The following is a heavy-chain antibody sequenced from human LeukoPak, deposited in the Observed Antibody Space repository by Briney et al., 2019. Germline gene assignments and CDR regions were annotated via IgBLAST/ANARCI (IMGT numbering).Heavy chain of an antibody. D-gene: IGHD4/OR15-4a*01. J-gene: IGHJ3*02. CDR1: GFTFSTYG. CDR2: IRYDGSNV. V-gene: IGHV3-30*02. Sequence: PGGSLRLSCVASGFTFSTYGMHWVRQAPGKGLEWVAMIRYDGSNVYYADSVKGRFTMSRDNSKNTLYLQMNSLIPEDTAVYYCAKDGADYSIWGQGTMVTVSS. CDR3: AKDGADYSI.